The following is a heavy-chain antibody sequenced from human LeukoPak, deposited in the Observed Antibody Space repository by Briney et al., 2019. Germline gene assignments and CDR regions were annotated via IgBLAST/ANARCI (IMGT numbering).Heavy chain of an antibody. CDR2: IDSDGSTT. CDR1: GFTLRTYW. CDR3: ARVGGGVRGSAFDV. Sequence: PGGSLRLSCAASGFTLRTYWMHWVRQVPGKGPVWVSRIDSDGSTTNYTDSVKGRFTISRDNAKNTLFLQMDSLSAEDTALYYCARVGGGVRGSAFDVWGRGTMVTVSS. V-gene: IGHV3-74*01. J-gene: IGHJ3*01. D-gene: IGHD3-10*01.